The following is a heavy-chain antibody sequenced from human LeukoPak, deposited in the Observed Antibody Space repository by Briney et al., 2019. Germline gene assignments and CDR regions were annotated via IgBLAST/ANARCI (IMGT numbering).Heavy chain of an antibody. V-gene: IGHV1-58*01. CDR3: AKDTGSPADAITMEDNAFDI. CDR1: GFTFTNSA. J-gene: IGHJ3*02. D-gene: IGHD3-3*01. CDR2: TVVGSGNT. Sequence: SVKVSCKASGFTFTNSAVQWVRQARGQRPEWIGWTVVGSGNTNYAQKFQERVTITRDTSTSTAYMELSSLRAEDTAVYYCAKDTGSPADAITMEDNAFDIWGQGTMVTVSS.